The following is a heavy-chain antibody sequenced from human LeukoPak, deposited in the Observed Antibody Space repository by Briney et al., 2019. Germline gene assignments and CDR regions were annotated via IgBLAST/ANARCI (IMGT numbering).Heavy chain of an antibody. J-gene: IGHJ5*02. Sequence: GGSLRLSCAASGFTFSSYSMNWVRQAPGKGLEWVSSISSSSSYIYYADSVKGRFTISRDNSKNTLYLQMNSLRAEDTAVYYCARTRPPSGFDPWGQGTLVTVSS. V-gene: IGHV3-21*01. CDR2: ISSSSSYI. CDR1: GFTFSSYS. CDR3: ARTRPPSGFDP.